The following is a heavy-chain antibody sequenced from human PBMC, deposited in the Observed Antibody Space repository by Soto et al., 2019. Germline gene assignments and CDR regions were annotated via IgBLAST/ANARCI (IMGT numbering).Heavy chain of an antibody. Sequence: SETLSLTCTVSGGSISSGDYYWSWIRQPPGKGLEWIGYIYYSGSTNYNPSLKSRVTISVDTSKNQFSLKLNSVTAADTAVYYCARDLWGYCGTDCYPLDVWGQGTTVTVSS. V-gene: IGHV4-61*08. CDR2: IYYSGST. D-gene: IGHD2-21*02. J-gene: IGHJ6*02. CDR1: GGSISSGDYY. CDR3: ARDLWGYCGTDCYPLDV.